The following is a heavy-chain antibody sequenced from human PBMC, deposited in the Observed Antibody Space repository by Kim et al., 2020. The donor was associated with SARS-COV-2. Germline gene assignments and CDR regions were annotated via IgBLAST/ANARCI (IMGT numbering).Heavy chain of an antibody. D-gene: IGHD3-10*01. V-gene: IGHV4-34*01. J-gene: IGHJ3*02. CDR2: INHSGNT. Sequence: SETLSLTCAVFGGSFSAYYWSWIRQPPGKGLKWIGEINHSGNTNYNPSLKSRVTISVDTSKNQFSLKLSSVTAADTAVYYCARAGGYYYGSGSYYGPWGGGARNDAFAIWGQGTMVTVSS. CDR3: ARAGGYYYGSGSYYGPWGGGARNDAFAI. CDR1: GGSFSAYY.